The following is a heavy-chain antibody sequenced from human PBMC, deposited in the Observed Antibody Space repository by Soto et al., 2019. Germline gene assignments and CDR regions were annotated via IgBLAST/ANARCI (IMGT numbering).Heavy chain of an antibody. Sequence: QVQLVQSGAEVKKPGSSVKVSCKASGGTFSSYAISWVRQAPGQGLEWMGGIIPIFGTANYAQKFQGRVTITADKSTSTAYMELSSLRSEDTAVYYCARWERGKLSIAADRYGMDVWGQGTTFTVSS. CDR1: GGTFSSYA. D-gene: IGHD6-25*01. CDR3: ARWERGKLSIAADRYGMDV. J-gene: IGHJ6*02. V-gene: IGHV1-69*06. CDR2: IIPIFGTA.